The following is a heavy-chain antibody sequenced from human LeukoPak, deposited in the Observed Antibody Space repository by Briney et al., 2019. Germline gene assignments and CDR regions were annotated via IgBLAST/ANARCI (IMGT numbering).Heavy chain of an antibody. Sequence: SETLSLTCSVSVGSIRSYYWSWIRRSPGKGLEWIGYIHYSGTINYNPSLKSRFTMSVDTSKNQFSLKVTSVTAADTAVYYCAKNGLGSGWFEGWFDPWGQGTLVTVSS. V-gene: IGHV4-59*01. CDR2: IHYSGTI. CDR3: AKNGLGSGWFEGWFDP. J-gene: IGHJ5*02. CDR1: VGSIRSYY. D-gene: IGHD6-19*01.